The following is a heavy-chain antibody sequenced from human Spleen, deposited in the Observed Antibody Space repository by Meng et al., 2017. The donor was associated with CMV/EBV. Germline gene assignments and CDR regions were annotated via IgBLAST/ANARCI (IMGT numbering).Heavy chain of an antibody. CDR1: GFTFMSNT. CDR2: INSNGGTT. CDR3: ARYCSTSTCYDAFDI. J-gene: IGHJ3*02. Sequence: SGFTFMSNTMYWVRQAPGKGLEYVSGINSNGGTTYYADSVKGRFTISRDNSKSTLFLQLDSLRAEDMAVYYCARYCSTSTCYDAFDIWGQGTMVTVSS. V-gene: IGHV3-64*02. D-gene: IGHD2-2*01.